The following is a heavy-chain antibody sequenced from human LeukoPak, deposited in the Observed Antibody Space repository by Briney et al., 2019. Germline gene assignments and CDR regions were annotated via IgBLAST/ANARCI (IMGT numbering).Heavy chain of an antibody. CDR1: GFTVSSNY. V-gene: IGHV3-66*01. Sequence: GGSLRLSCAASGFTVSSNYMSWVRQAPGKGLEWVSVIYSGVSTYYADSVKGRFTISRDNSKNTLYLQMNSLRAEDTAVYYCARDPRGYYDSSDYYFSYWYFDLWGRGTLVTVSS. CDR2: IYSGVST. CDR3: ARDPRGYYDSSDYYFSYWYFDL. D-gene: IGHD3-22*01. J-gene: IGHJ2*01.